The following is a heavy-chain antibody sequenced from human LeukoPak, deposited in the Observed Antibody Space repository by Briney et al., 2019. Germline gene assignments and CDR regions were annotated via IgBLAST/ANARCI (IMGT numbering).Heavy chain of an antibody. Sequence: GGPLRLSCAASGFTLRSYSMKWVPQAPRKGLELVSTISSSSIYIHYAASVKGRVTTSRDNTKKSVYLQSNSLRAEHTAVYYCARDQYYADYESFYLGGSGTLVTVSA. J-gene: IGHJ2*01. CDR3: ARDQYYADYESFYL. V-gene: IGHV3-21*01. CDR1: GFTLRSYS. D-gene: IGHD4-17*01. CDR2: ISSSSIYI.